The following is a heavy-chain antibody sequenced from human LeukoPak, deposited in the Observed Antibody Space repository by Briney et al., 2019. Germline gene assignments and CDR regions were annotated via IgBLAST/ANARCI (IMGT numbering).Heavy chain of an antibody. CDR1: GFTFSSYS. V-gene: IGHV3-48*01. J-gene: IGHJ4*02. D-gene: IGHD6-19*01. Sequence: GGSLRLSCAASGFTFSSYSMNWVRQAPGKGLEWVSYISSSGNTIHYADSVKGRFTISRDNAKNSLHLQMNSLRAEDTALYYCARETGQWLVRTDFDYWGQGTLVTVSS. CDR3: ARETGQWLVRTDFDY. CDR2: ISSSGNTI.